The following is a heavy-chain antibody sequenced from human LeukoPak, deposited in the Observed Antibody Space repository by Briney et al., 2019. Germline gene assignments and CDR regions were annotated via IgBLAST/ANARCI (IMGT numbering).Heavy chain of an antibody. V-gene: IGHV1-8*01. Sequence: ASVKVSCKASGYTFTSYDINWVRQATGQGLEWMGWMNPNSGNTGYAQKFQGRVTMTRNTSISTAYMELSSLRAEDTAVYYCAKSQFYDSSGYPDAFDIWGQGTMVTVSS. J-gene: IGHJ3*02. CDR1: GYTFTSYD. CDR2: MNPNSGNT. D-gene: IGHD3-22*01. CDR3: AKSQFYDSSGYPDAFDI.